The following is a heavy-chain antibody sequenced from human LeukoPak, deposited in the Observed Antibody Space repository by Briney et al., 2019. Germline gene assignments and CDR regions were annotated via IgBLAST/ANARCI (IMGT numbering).Heavy chain of an antibody. J-gene: IGHJ4*02. D-gene: IGHD4-17*01. CDR3: AKDRSRSYGAPGGY. V-gene: IGHV3-30*18. CDR1: GFTFSSYG. Sequence: GGSLRLSCAASGFTFSSYGMHWVRQAPGKGLEWVAVISYDGSNKYYADSVKGRFTISRDNSKNTLYLQMNSLRAEDTAVYYCAKDRSRSYGAPGGYWGQGTLVTVSS. CDR2: ISYDGSNK.